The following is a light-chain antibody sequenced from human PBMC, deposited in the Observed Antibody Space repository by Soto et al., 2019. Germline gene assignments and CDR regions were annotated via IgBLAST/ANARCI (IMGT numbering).Light chain of an antibody. Sequence: IVLTQSPGTLSLSPWESATLSCRASQYVSVGFLAWYQQKPGQAPRLLIYGASDRATGIPDRFTGSGSGTDFTLTINRLEPEDFAVYFCQQYGSSPQTFGQGTKVDIK. J-gene: IGKJ1*01. V-gene: IGKV3-20*01. CDR2: GAS. CDR1: QYVSVGF. CDR3: QQYGSSPQT.